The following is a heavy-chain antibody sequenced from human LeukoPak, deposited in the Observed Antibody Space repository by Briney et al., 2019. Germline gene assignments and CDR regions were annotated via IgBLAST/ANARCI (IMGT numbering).Heavy chain of an antibody. D-gene: IGHD1-26*01. J-gene: IGHJ6*02. CDR1: GYTFTGYY. CDR2: INPNSGGT. Sequence: ASVKVSCKASGYTFTGYYMHRVRQAPGQGLEWMGRINPNSGGTNYAQKFQGRVTMTRDTSISTAHMELSRLRSDDTAVYYCARVLVRGATNYYYYYGMDVWGQGTTVTVSS. CDR3: ARVLVRGATNYYYYYGMDV. V-gene: IGHV1-2*06.